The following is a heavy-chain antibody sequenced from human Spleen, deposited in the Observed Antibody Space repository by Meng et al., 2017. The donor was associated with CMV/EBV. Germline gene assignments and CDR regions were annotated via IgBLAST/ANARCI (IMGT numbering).Heavy chain of an antibody. Sequence: GESLKISCAGSAFTFSDDYMSWIRQAPGKGLEWISYISGSGTTIYYADSVKGRFTISRDNAKNSLYLQMNSLRAEDTAVYYCARGGPDTVTTRVYYYYGMDVWGQGTTVTVSS. CDR3: ARGGPDTVTTRVYYYYGMDV. J-gene: IGHJ6*02. D-gene: IGHD4-17*01. V-gene: IGHV3-11*04. CDR1: AFTFSDDY. CDR2: ISGSGTTI.